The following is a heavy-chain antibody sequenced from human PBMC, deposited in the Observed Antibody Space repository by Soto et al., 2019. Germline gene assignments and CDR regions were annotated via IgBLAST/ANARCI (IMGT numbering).Heavy chain of an antibody. CDR3: AATRRGGGATPLGYYYYGMGV. Sequence: GESLKISCKGSGYSFTSYWIGWVRQMPGKGLEWMGIIYPGDSDTRYSPSFQGQVTISADKSISTAYLQWSSLKASDTAMYYCAATRRGGGATPLGYYYYGMGVWGQGTTVTVSS. V-gene: IGHV5-51*01. CDR2: IYPGDSDT. D-gene: IGHD1-26*01. CDR1: GYSFTSYW. J-gene: IGHJ6*02.